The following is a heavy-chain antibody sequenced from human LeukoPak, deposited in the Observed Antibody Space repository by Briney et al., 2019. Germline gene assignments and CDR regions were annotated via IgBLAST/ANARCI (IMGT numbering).Heavy chain of an antibody. CDR1: GGSISSGGYY. CDR3: ARDGRLGLDY. CDR2: IYYSGST. V-gene: IGHV4-31*03. J-gene: IGHJ4*02. Sequence: SETLSLTCTVSGGSISSGGYYWSWIRQHPGKGLEWIGYIYYSGSTYYNPSPKSRVTISVDTSKNQFSLKLSSVTAADTAVYYCARDGRLGLDYWGQGTLVTVSS. D-gene: IGHD3-9*01.